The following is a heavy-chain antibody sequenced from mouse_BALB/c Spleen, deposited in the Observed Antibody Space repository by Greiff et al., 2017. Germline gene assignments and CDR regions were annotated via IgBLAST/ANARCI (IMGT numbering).Heavy chain of an antibody. CDR2: INSNGGST. V-gene: IGHV5-6-2*01. D-gene: IGHD3-3*01. CDR1: GFTFSSYY. J-gene: IGHJ3*01. CDR3: ARHEGTGFAY. Sequence: EVKLMESGGGLVKLGGSLKLSCAASGFTFSSYYMSWVRQTPEKRLELVAAINSNGGSTYYPDTVKGRFTISRDNAKNTLYLQMSSLKSEDTALYYCARHEGTGFAYWGQGTLVTVSA.